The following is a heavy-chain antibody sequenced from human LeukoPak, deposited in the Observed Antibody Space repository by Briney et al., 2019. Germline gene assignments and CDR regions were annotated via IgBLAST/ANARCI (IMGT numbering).Heavy chain of an antibody. V-gene: IGHV3-53*01. CDR3: ARDTRGESDY. CDR1: EFTVTYNY. D-gene: IGHD2-2*01. Sequence: GGSLRLSCAASEFTVTYNYMTWVRQAPGKGLEWVSLLYSHGATNYADSVKGRFTISRDDSKNTVYLQMNSLRGEDTAVYYCARDTRGESDYWGQGTLVTVSS. J-gene: IGHJ4*02. CDR2: LYSHGAT.